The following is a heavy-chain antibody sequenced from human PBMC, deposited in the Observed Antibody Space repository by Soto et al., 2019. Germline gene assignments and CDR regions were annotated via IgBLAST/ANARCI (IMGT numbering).Heavy chain of an antibody. V-gene: IGHV1-46*03. Sequence: QVQLVQPGAEVKKPGASVKFSCKASGYIFTNFYIHWVRQAPGQGLEWIGIINPNGGSTNYAQNSQGRVTMTRDTSTSTVYMDLSSLRSEDTAVYYCTRGLASGDYGGQGTLITVSS. CDR1: GYIFTNFY. CDR2: INPNGGST. CDR3: TRGLASGDY. J-gene: IGHJ4*02. D-gene: IGHD6-6*01.